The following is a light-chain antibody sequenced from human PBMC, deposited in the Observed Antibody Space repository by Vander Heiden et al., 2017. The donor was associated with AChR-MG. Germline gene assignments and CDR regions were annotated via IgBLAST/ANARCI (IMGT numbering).Light chain of an antibody. CDR3: SSYTTNSLYV. V-gene: IGLV2-14*03. J-gene: IGLJ1*01. CDR2: DVS. CDR1: SSDVGAYDY. Sequence: SALNHPASVSGSPGQSVTISCTGNSSDVGAYDYVSWYQQPPGKAPKVMIYDVSNRPSGVSHRFSGSKSGNTASLTISGRQAEDEADYFCSSYTTNSLYVFGSGTKITVL.